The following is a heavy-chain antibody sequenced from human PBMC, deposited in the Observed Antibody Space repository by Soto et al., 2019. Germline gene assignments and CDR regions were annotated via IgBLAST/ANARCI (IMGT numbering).Heavy chain of an antibody. Sequence: GGSLRLSCTTSGFTFGDYAMSWFRQAPGKGLEWVGFIRSKAYGGTTEYAASVKGRFTFSRDDSKRIAYLQMNSLKTEDTAVYYCTRVREDYDYVWGSYRFWYFDYWGQGTLVTVSS. CDR2: IRSKAYGGTT. D-gene: IGHD3-16*02. V-gene: IGHV3-49*03. CDR1: GFTFGDYA. CDR3: TRVREDYDYVWGSYRFWYFDY. J-gene: IGHJ4*02.